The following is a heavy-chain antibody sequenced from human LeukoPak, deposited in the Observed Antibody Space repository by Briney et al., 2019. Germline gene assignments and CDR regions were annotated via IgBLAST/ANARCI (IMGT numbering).Heavy chain of an antibody. CDR2: INSDGSST. CDR3: ARYRRGIDAFDI. V-gene: IGHV3-74*01. D-gene: IGHD1-14*01. J-gene: IGHJ3*02. CDR1: GFTFSSYW. Sequence: GGSLRLSCAASGFTFSSYWMHWVRQAPGKGLVWVSRINSDGSSTSYADSVKGRFTISRDNAKNSLYLQMNSLRAEDTAVYYCARYRRGIDAFDIWGQGTMVTVSS.